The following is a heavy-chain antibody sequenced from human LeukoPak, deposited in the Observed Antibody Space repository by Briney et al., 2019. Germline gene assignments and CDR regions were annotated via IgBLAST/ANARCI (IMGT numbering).Heavy chain of an antibody. V-gene: IGHV4-39*01. CDR3: ARLHPAVLRYSDRGGGDY. D-gene: IGHD3-9*01. CDR2: IYYSGST. Sequence: SETLSLTCTVSGGSISSSSYYWGWIRQPPGKGLEWIGSIYYSGSTYYNPSLKSRVTISVDTSKNQFSLKLSPVTAADTAVYYCARLHPAVLRYSDRGGGDYWGQGTLVTVSS. J-gene: IGHJ4*02. CDR1: GGSISSSSYY.